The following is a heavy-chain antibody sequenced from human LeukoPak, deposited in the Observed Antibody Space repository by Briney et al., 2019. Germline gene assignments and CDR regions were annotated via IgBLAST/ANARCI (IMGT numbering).Heavy chain of an antibody. CDR3: ARGQSSNYDFWSGYANWFDP. J-gene: IGHJ5*02. D-gene: IGHD3-3*01. V-gene: IGHV1-2*04. CDR1: GYTFTGYY. CDR2: INPNSGGT. Sequence: ASVKVSCKASGYTFTGYYMHWVRQAPGQGLEWMGWINPNSGGTNYAQKFQGWVAMTRDTSISTAYMELSRLRSDDTAVYYCARGQSSNYDFWSGYANWFDPWGQGTLVTVSS.